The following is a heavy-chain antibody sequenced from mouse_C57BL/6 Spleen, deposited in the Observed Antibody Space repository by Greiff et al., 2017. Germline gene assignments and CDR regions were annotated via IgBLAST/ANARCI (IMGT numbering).Heavy chain of an antibody. J-gene: IGHJ3*01. CDR1: GYTFTSYW. CDR3: ARDYLEFFAY. D-gene: IGHD2-13*01. V-gene: IGHV1-72*01. CDR2: IDPNSGGT. Sequence: QVQLQQPGAELVKPGASVKLSCKASGYTFTSYWMHWVKQRPGRGLEWIGRIDPNSGGTKYNEKFKSKATLNVDKPASTAYMQLSSLTSEESAVYYCARDYLEFFAYWGQGTLVTVSA.